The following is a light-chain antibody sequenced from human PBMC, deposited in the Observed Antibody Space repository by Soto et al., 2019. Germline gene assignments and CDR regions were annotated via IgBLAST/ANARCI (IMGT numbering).Light chain of an antibody. V-gene: IGKV3-11*01. J-gene: IGKJ5*01. CDR1: QSVFNY. CDR3: QQRSTWPPT. Sequence: EIVLTQSPATLSLSPGERATLSCRASQSVFNYLAWYQQKPGQAPRLLISDASKRATGIPARFSGSGSGTDFTLTISSLEPEDFAVYYCQQRSTWPPTFGQGTRLEIK. CDR2: DAS.